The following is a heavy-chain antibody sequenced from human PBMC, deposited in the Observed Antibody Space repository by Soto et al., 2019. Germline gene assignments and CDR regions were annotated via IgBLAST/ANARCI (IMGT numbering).Heavy chain of an antibody. CDR1: GGSVSGYY. Sequence: QVQLQESGPGLVEPSGTLSLTCTVSGGSVSGYYWSWIRQPPGKGLEWLAYFYYSGRTNYSPALKTRDGISIDTAENQISLKMSSVTAADTAVYYRVSHTLERQLGDFDYWDEGTLVTVSS. CDR2: FYYSGRT. D-gene: IGHD6-13*01. J-gene: IGHJ4*02. V-gene: IGHV4-59*08. CDR3: VSHTLERQLGDFDY.